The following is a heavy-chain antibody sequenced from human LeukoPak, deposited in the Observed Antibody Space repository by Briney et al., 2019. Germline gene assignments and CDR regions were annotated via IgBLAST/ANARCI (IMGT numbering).Heavy chain of an antibody. CDR2: IYYSGST. Sequence: SETLSLTCTVSGGSISSSSYYWGWIRQPPGKGLEWIGSIYYSGSTNYNPSLKSRVSISVDTSKNQFSLRLSSVTAADTAVYYCAKGGAYGGNPGWFDPWGQGTLVTVSS. D-gene: IGHD4-23*01. V-gene: IGHV4-61*05. CDR1: GGSISSSSYY. CDR3: AKGGAYGGNPGWFDP. J-gene: IGHJ5*02.